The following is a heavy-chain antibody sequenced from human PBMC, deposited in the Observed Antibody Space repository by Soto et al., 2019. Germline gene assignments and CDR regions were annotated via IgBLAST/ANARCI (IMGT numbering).Heavy chain of an antibody. CDR2: IIPIYGTA. CDR3: AKDRRADWESYYYYAMDV. Sequence: QVQLVQSGAEVKKPGSSVKVSCKASGGTFSSFTISWVRQAPGQGLDGMGGIIPIYGTANYAQKSQGRVTITADASTRTAYMELSSLRSEDTAVYYCAKDRRADWESYYYYAMDVWGQGTTVTVSS. D-gene: IGHD1-26*01. J-gene: IGHJ6*02. CDR1: GGTFSSFT. V-gene: IGHV1-69*01.